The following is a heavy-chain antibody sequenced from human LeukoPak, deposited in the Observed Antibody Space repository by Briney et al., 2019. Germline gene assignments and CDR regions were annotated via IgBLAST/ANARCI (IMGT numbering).Heavy chain of an antibody. CDR1: EFNFEDCT. J-gene: IGHJ6*02. Sequence: PGGSLRLSCAAFEFNFEDCTMHWVRQPPGKGLEWVSLVTWDGSTTYYAGSVKGRFTISRDNSENSLHLQMNSLRSEDTAVYYCVKDMGPGIVATIANPYYYYGMDVWGQGTTVTVSS. CDR3: VKDMGPGIVATIANPYYYYGMDV. CDR2: VTWDGSTT. D-gene: IGHD5-12*01. V-gene: IGHV3-43*01.